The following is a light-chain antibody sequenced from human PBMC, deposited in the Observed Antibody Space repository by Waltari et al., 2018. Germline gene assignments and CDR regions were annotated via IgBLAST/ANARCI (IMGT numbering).Light chain of an antibody. Sequence: IVMTQSPGTLSVSPGERVTLSCRASQSVSSHLAWHQQRPGQSPRLLIYDASTRATGIPARFSGSGSGTQFTLTISSLQSEYFAIYYCQQYNNWPSTFGQGTRLEI. CDR3: QQYNNWPST. CDR2: DAS. V-gene: IGKV3-15*01. CDR1: QSVSSH. J-gene: IGKJ5*01.